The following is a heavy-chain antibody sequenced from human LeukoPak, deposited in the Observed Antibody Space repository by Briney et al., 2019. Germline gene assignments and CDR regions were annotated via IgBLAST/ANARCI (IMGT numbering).Heavy chain of an antibody. CDR3: AKDFGYCSGGSCYLDY. V-gene: IGHV3-30*18. CDR2: ISYDGSNK. Sequence: PGGSLRLSCAASGFTFSSYGMHWVRQAPGKGLEWVAVISYDGSNKYYADSVKGRFTISRDNSKSTLYLQMNSLKAEDTAVYYCAKDFGYCSGGSCYLDYWGQGTLVTVSS. CDR1: GFTFSSYG. J-gene: IGHJ4*02. D-gene: IGHD2-15*01.